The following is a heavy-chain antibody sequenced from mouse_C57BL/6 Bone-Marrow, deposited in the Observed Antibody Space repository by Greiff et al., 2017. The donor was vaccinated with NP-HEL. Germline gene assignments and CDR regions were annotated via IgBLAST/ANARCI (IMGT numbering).Heavy chain of an antibody. D-gene: IGHD2-5*01. Sequence: VQLQQSGAELVRPGASVKLSCTASGFNIKDDYMHWVKQRPEQGLEWIGWIDPENGDTEYASKFQGKATITADTSSNTAYLQLSSLTSEDTAVYYCTTYYSNYEYFDVWGTGTTVTVSS. CDR3: TTYYSNYEYFDV. J-gene: IGHJ1*03. CDR1: GFNIKDDY. V-gene: IGHV14-4*01. CDR2: IDPENGDT.